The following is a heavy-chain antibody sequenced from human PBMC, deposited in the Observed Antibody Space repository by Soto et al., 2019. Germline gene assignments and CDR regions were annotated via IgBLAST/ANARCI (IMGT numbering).Heavy chain of an antibody. CDR3: ARHGYCNGGSCYSSYYYGMDV. D-gene: IGHD2-15*01. CDR2: IYPVDSDT. V-gene: IGHV5-51*01. J-gene: IGHJ6*02. CDR1: GYSFTSYW. Sequence: PGESLKISCKGSGYSFTSYWIGWVRQMPGKGLEWMGIIYPVDSDTRYSPSFQGLVTISADKSISTAYLQWSSLKASDTAMYYCARHGYCNGGSCYSSYYYGMDVWGQGTRVTVSS.